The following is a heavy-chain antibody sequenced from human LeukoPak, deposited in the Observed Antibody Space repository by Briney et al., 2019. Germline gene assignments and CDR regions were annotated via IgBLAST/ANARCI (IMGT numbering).Heavy chain of an antibody. CDR3: ARRGTGGRSFDI. Sequence: SETLSLTCTVSGGSVSSGSYYWTWIRQPPGKGLEWIEYISYSGSTNFNPSLKSRVTISVDTSKNQFSLNLSSVTAADTAVYYCARRGTGGRSFDIWGQGTMVTVSS. CDR1: GGSVSSGSYY. D-gene: IGHD2-8*02. V-gene: IGHV4-61*01. J-gene: IGHJ3*02. CDR2: ISYSGST.